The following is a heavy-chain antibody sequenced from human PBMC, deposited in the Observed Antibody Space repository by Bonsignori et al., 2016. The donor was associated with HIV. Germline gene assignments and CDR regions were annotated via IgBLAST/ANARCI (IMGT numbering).Heavy chain of an antibody. V-gene: IGHV4-61*03. D-gene: IGHD4-11*01. Sequence: WIRQPPGKGLEWIGHISYSGYTNYNPSLKSRVSLSVDTSKNHFSLKLTSVTAADTAVYYCARVGSNSNYALLDSWGQGILVTVSS. CDR2: ISYSGYT. CDR3: ARVGSNSNYALLDS. J-gene: IGHJ4*02.